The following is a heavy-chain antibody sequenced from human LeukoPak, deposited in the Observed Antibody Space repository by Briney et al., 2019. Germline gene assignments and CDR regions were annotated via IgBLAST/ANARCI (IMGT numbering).Heavy chain of an antibody. CDR1: GGSISSGGYY. V-gene: IGHV4-31*03. D-gene: IGHD1-26*01. J-gene: IGHJ4*02. CDR2: IYYSGST. Sequence: PSQTLSLTCTVSGGSISSGGYYWSWIRQHPGKGLEWIGYIYYSGSTYYNPSLKSRVTISVDTSKNQFSLKLSSVTAADTAVYYCAREGLLRYSRSYLFDYWGQGTLVTVSS. CDR3: AREGLLRYSRSYLFDY.